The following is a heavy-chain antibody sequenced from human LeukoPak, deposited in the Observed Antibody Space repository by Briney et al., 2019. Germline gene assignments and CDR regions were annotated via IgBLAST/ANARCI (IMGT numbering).Heavy chain of an antibody. D-gene: IGHD3-16*01. CDR2: IYYSGST. CDR3: ARGETKAAPFDY. J-gene: IGHJ4*02. Sequence: SETLSLTCTVSGGSISSSSYYWGWVRQPPGKGLEWIGSIYYSGSTYYNPSLKSRVTISVDTSKNQFSLKLSSVTAADTAVYYCARGETKAAPFDYRGQGTLVTVSS. CDR1: GGSISSSSYY. V-gene: IGHV4-39*01.